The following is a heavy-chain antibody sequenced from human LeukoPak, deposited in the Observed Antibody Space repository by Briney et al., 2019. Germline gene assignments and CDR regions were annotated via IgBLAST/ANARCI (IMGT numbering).Heavy chain of an antibody. CDR2: INPNSGGT. V-gene: IGHV1-2*02. D-gene: IGHD3-16*01. CDR1: GYTFTGHY. Sequence: ASVRVSCKASGYTFTGHYMHWVRQAPVQGLEWMGWINPNSGGTSYAQKFQGRVTMTRDTSISTAYMELSRLRSDDTAVYYCARVGNYGYGYVYWGQGTLVTVSS. J-gene: IGHJ4*02. CDR3: ARVGNYGYGYVY.